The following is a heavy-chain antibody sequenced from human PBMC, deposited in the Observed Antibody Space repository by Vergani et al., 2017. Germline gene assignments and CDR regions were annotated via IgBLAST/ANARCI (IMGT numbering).Heavy chain of an antibody. Sequence: QVQLVQSGAEVKKPGASVKVSCKASGYTFTSYAMHWVRQAPGQRLEWMGWINAGNGNTKYSQKFQGRVTITRDMSTSTAYMELSSLRSEDTAVYYCAASSSPYYYYGMDVWGQGTTVTVSS. D-gene: IGHD6-13*01. CDR2: INAGNGNT. V-gene: IGHV1-3*01. CDR1: GYTFTSYA. CDR3: AASSSPYYYYGMDV. J-gene: IGHJ6*02.